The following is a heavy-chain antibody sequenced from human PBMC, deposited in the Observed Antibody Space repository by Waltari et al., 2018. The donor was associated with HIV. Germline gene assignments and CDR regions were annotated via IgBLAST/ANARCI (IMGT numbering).Heavy chain of an antibody. CDR2: SNIDGAGT. V-gene: IGHV3-74*01. Sequence: EVQLVESGGGLVQPGGSLRLSCAACGFSFSNYWMHWVRQKPGKGLVGVSRSNIDGAGTGYADTAKGRFTISRDNAKNTVSLQMNSLRADDTAVYYCVRGSNDWIGVDSWGQGTLVTVSS. CDR1: GFSFSNYW. J-gene: IGHJ4*02. D-gene: IGHD3-10*01. CDR3: VRGSNDWIGVDS.